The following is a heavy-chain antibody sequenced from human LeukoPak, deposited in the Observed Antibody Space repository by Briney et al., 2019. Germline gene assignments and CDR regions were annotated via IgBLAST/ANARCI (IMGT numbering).Heavy chain of an antibody. J-gene: IGHJ6*02. CDR3: ARGEVYSSSWYDYYYGMDV. Sequence: PSETLPLTCAVYGGSFSGYYWSWIRQPPGKGLEWIGEINHSGSTNYNPSLKSRVTISVDTSKNQFSLKLSSVTAADTAVYYCARGEVYSSSWYDYYYGMDVWGQGTTVTVSS. D-gene: IGHD6-13*01. CDR2: INHSGST. CDR1: GGSFSGYY. V-gene: IGHV4-34*01.